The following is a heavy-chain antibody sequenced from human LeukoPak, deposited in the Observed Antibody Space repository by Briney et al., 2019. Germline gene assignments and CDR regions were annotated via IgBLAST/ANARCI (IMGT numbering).Heavy chain of an antibody. D-gene: IGHD2/OR15-2a*01. CDR3: ARGLKVGNTGYYFDY. V-gene: IGHV4-59*01. J-gene: IGHJ4*02. CDR2: IYYSGSA. Sequence: SETLSLTCTVSGGSISNYYWSWIRQPPGKGLECIGYIYYSGSAYYNPSLKSRTTISVDTSSSQFSLKLASVTAADTAVYYCARGLKVGNTGYYFDYWGQGALVTVSS. CDR1: GGSISNYY.